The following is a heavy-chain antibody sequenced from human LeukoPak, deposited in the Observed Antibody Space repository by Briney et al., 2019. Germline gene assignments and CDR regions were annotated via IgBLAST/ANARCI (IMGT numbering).Heavy chain of an antibody. D-gene: IGHD5-24*01. CDR1: EGTFSSYA. J-gene: IGHJ4*02. V-gene: IGHV1-69*05. CDR2: IIPIFGTA. Sequence: SVKVSCKASEGTFSSYAISWVRQAPGQGLEWMGGIIPIFGTANYAQKFQGRVTITTDESTSTAYMELSSLRSEDTAVYYCARFLSRRWLQSEWGQGTLVTVSS. CDR3: ARFLSRRWLQSE.